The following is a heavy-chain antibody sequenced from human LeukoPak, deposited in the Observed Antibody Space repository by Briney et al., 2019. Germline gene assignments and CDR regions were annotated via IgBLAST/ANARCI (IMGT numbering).Heavy chain of an antibody. CDR2: IYYTGST. J-gene: IGHJ4*02. CDR3: ARGYSGYLDY. V-gene: IGHV4-59*01. D-gene: IGHD1-26*01. Sequence: PSETLSLTCTVSGGSISTNHWSWIRQPPGKGLEWIGYIYYTGSTNYNPSLKSRVTISVDTSKNQFSLKLSSVTAADTAVYYCARGYSGYLDYWGQGTLVTVSS. CDR1: GGSISTNH.